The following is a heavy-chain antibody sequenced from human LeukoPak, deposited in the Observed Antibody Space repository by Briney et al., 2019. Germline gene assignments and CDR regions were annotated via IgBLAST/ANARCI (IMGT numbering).Heavy chain of an antibody. V-gene: IGHV4-34*01. J-gene: IGHJ3*02. Sequence: PSETLSLTCAVYGGSFSGYYWSWTRQPPGKGLEWIGEINHSGSTNYNPSLKSRVTISVDTSKNQFSLKLSSVTAADTAVYYCARGNIDDAFDIWGQGTMVTVSS. CDR2: INHSGST. CDR3: ARGNIDDAFDI. CDR1: GGSFSGYY. D-gene: IGHD5-12*01.